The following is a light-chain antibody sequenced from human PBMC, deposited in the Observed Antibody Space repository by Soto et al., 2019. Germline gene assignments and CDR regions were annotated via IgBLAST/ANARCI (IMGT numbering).Light chain of an antibody. CDR1: SSDIGNYNL. J-gene: IGLJ2*01. V-gene: IGLV2-23*01. CDR3: CSYAGGSTWV. Sequence: QSALTQPASVSGSPGQSITISCTGTSSDIGNYNLVSWYQQHPDKAPKLMIYEGSKRPSGVSNRFSGSKSGNTASLTLSGLQAEEEADYYCCSYAGGSTWVFGGGTKLTVL. CDR2: EGS.